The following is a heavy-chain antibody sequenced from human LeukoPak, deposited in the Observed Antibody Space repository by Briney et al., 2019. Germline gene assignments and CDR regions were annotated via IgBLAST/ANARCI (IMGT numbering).Heavy chain of an antibody. CDR1: GFIVSSNY. Sequence: GGSLRLSCAASGFIVSSNYMNWVRQAPGKGLEWVSVIYTGGSTYYADSVKGRFTISRDNSKNTVWLEMNSLRVEDTAVYYCAKGGRDTSKYYFDYWGQGTQVTVSS. CDR3: AKGGRDTSKYYFDY. CDR2: IYTGGST. J-gene: IGHJ4*02. V-gene: IGHV3-66*01. D-gene: IGHD1-26*01.